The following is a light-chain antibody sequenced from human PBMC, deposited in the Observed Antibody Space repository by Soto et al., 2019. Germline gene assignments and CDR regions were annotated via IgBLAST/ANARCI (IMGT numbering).Light chain of an antibody. CDR2: EVN. CDR1: SSDVGGFDY. J-gene: IGLJ2*01. Sequence: QSVLTQPPSASGSPGQSVTISCTGTSSDVGGFDYVSWYQQHPGKAPKLMIFEVNKWPSGVPDRFSGSKSGNTASLTVSGLQADDEGDYHCSSYAGSDNVIFGGGTKLTVL. CDR3: SSYAGSDNVI. V-gene: IGLV2-8*01.